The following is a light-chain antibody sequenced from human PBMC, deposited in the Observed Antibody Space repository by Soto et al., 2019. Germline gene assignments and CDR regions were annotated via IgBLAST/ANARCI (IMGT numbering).Light chain of an antibody. Sequence: DIQMTQSPSSLSASVGDRVTITCRASQSISSYLNWYQQKPGKAPKHLIYAASSLQCGVPSRFSCSVSATEFTITISILQLEDFATYYCQQRYSTPPLTFGQGTKVEIK. V-gene: IGKV1-39*01. CDR3: QQRYSTPPLT. CDR1: QSISSY. J-gene: IGKJ1*01. CDR2: AAS.